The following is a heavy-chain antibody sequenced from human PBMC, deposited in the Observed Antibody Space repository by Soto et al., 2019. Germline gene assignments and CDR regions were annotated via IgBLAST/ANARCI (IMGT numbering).Heavy chain of an antibody. CDR3: ATEWGGLRRYYFDS. CDR2: ISSSSSTI. V-gene: IGHV3-48*02. J-gene: IGHJ4*02. D-gene: IGHD5-12*01. CDR1: GFTFSSYS. Sequence: EVQLVESGGGLVQPGGSLRLSCAASGFTFSSYSMNWVRQAPGKGLECVSYISSSSSTIYYADSVKGRFTISRDNAKNSLYLQMNSLRDEDTAVYYCATEWGGLRRYYFDSWGQGTLVTVSS.